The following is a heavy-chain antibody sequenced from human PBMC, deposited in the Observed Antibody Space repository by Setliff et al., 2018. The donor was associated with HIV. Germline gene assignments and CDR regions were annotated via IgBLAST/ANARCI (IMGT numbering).Heavy chain of an antibody. Sequence: GASVKVSCKASGYSFTGYYIHWMRQAPGQGPEWLGWINPNSGGTNYAQKFQGRVTMTRDTSISTASMDLRSLRSDDTAFYYCARGGQNALRYFDWLPEGGYFHHWGQGTLVTVSS. V-gene: IGHV1-2*02. CDR3: ARGGQNALRYFDWLPEGGYFHH. D-gene: IGHD3-9*01. CDR1: GYSFTGYY. J-gene: IGHJ1*01. CDR2: INPNSGGT.